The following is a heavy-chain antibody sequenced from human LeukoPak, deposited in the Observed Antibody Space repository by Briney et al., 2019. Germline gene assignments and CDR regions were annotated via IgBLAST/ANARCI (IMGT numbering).Heavy chain of an antibody. CDR3: ANVLVGLMVLGSHAFDI. CDR1: GFTFDDYT. V-gene: IGHV3-43*01. Sequence: GGSLRLSCAASGFTFDDYTMHWVRQAPGKGLEWVSLISWDGGSTYYADSVKGRFTISRDNSKNTLYLQMNSLRAEDTAVYYCANVLVGLMVLGSHAFDIWGQGTMVTVSS. CDR2: ISWDGGST. J-gene: IGHJ3*02. D-gene: IGHD1-26*01.